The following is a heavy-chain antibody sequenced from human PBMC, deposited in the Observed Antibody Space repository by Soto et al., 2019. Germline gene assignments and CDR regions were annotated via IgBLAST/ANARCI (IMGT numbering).Heavy chain of an antibody. J-gene: IGHJ2*01. CDR2: INHSGSS. Sequence: KPSETLSLTCAVHGGSFSCFYWTWIRQPPGKGLEWIGEINHSGSSNYNPPLKSRVTMSLDTSRNQFSLSLNSVTAADTAVYYCARMAGPWYFDLWGRGTLVTVSS. CDR1: GGSFSCFY. CDR3: ARMAGPWYFDL. V-gene: IGHV4-34*01.